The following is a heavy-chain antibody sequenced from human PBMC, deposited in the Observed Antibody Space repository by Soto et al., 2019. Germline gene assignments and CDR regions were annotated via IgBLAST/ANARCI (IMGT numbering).Heavy chain of an antibody. CDR3: ARGYELSYYYYYMDV. CDR2: INTNTGNP. D-gene: IGHD5-12*01. V-gene: IGHV7-4-1*01. CDR1: GYTFTSYD. J-gene: IGHJ6*03. Sequence: GASVKVSCKASGYTFTSYDINWVRQATGQGLEWMGWINTNTGNPTYAQGFTGRFVFSLDTSVSTAYLQICSLKAEDTAVYYCARGYELSYYYYYMDVWGKGTTVTVSS.